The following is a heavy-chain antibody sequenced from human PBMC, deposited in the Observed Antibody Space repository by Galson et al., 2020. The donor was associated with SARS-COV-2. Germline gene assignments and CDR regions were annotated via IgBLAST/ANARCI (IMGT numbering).Heavy chain of an antibody. V-gene: IGHV3-23*01. J-gene: IGHJ4*02. CDR2: ISGGGGST. CDR1: GFTFSSYA. Sequence: GESLKISCAASGFTFSSYAMSWVRQAPGKGLEWVSAISGGGGSTYYADSVKGRFTISRDNSKNTLYLQMNSLRAEDTAVYYCAKAGTAGTWNYFDYWGQGTLVTVSS. D-gene: IGHD6-13*01. CDR3: AKAGTAGTWNYFDY.